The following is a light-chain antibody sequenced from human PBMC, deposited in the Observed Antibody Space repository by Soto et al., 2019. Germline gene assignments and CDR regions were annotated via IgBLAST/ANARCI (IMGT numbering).Light chain of an antibody. J-gene: IGKJ5*01. Sequence: EIVLTQSPGTLSLSPGERATLSCRASQSVSSNYLAWYQQKPGQAPRLLIYGASSRATGIPDRFSGTGSETDFTLTISRLEPEDFATYYCQQYDNSPITFGQGTRLEIK. CDR2: GAS. V-gene: IGKV3-20*01. CDR3: QQYDNSPIT. CDR1: QSVSSNY.